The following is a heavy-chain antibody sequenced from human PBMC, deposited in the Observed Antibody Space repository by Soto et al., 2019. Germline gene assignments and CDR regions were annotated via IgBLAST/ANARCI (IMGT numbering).Heavy chain of an antibody. CDR3: AREGARGFGMDV. CDR2: IYTSGST. D-gene: IGHD3-10*01. CDR1: GGSIRSYY. Sequence: QVQLQESGPGLVKPSETLSLTCNVSGGSIRSYYWSWVRQPAGKPLEWIGRIYTSGSTNYNPSLNSRVSISVDTSTNRCSREVTSVTAADADVYYCAREGARGFGMDVWGLGTTVTVSS. J-gene: IGHJ6*02. V-gene: IGHV4-4*07.